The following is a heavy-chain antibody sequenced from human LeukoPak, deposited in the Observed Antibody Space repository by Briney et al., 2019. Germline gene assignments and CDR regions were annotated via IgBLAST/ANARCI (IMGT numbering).Heavy chain of an antibody. CDR1: GDSISSDIHY. CDR2: IYTSGST. Sequence: PSETLSLTCTVSGDSISSDIHYWSWIRQPAGKGLEWIGRIYTSGSTNYNPSLKSRVTMSVDTSKNQFSLKLSSVTAADTAVYYCARDLGYYYDSIPSDAFDIWGQGTMVTVSS. J-gene: IGHJ3*02. CDR3: ARDLGYYYDSIPSDAFDI. V-gene: IGHV4-61*02. D-gene: IGHD3-22*01.